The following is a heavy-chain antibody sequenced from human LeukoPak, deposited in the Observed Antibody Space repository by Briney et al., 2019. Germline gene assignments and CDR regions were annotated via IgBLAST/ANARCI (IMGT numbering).Heavy chain of an antibody. J-gene: IGHJ5*02. CDR2: VYDTGAT. CDR3: ARLPVIATTRGGFDP. D-gene: IGHD1/OR15-1a*01. CDR1: GGSISGYY. Sequence: SEALSLTCTVSGGSISGYYWSWIRQPPGKRLEWIGYVYDTGATNYNPSLKSRFTISIDTSKNQFSLYLSSVTAADTAVYYCARLPVIATTRGGFDPWGQGTLVTVSS. V-gene: IGHV4-59*08.